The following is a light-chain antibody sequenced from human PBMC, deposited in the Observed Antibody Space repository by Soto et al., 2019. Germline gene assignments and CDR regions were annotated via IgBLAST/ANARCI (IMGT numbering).Light chain of an antibody. CDR3: VSFTTSKSYV. J-gene: IGLJ1*01. CDR1: SSDVGAYIF. Sequence: QSVLTQPASVSGSPGQSITISCTGTSSDVGAYIFVSWYQHYPGKAPKLMIYDITNRPSGVSNPFSGSKAGNTASLTISGLQAEDEADYYCVSFTTSKSYVLGYGTKLT. CDR2: DIT. V-gene: IGLV2-14*01.